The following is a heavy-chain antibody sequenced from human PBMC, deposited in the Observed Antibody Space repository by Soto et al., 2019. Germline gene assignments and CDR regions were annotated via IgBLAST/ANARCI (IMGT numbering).Heavy chain of an antibody. J-gene: IGHJ4*02. CDR3: AIVRVADSPLDH. CDR1: GFIFSNNG. D-gene: IGHD3-10*02. Sequence: GGSLRLSCEGSGFIFSNNGMHWVRQAPGKGLERVAFMSYDGSAKFLADSVKGRFTISRDNSKSTLFLHMSSRRAEDTAMYYCAIVRVADSPLDHWGQGTLVTVSS. V-gene: IGHV3-30*02. CDR2: MSYDGSAK.